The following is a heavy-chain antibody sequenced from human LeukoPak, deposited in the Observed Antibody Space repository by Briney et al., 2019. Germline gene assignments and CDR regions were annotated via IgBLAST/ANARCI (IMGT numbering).Heavy chain of an antibody. Sequence: GGSLRLSCAAPGFTFSSYSMNWVRQAPGKGLEWVSYISSSSSTIYYADSVKGRFTISRDNAKNSLYLQMNSLRAEDTAVYYCARAAYVWGSFAIFGYWGQGTLVTVSS. CDR3: ARAAYVWGSFAIFGY. CDR1: GFTFSSYS. CDR2: ISSSSSTI. D-gene: IGHD3-16*01. V-gene: IGHV3-48*01. J-gene: IGHJ4*02.